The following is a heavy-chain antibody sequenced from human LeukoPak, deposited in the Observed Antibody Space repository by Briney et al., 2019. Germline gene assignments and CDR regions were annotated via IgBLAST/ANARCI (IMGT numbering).Heavy chain of an antibody. J-gene: IGHJ4*02. CDR2: IYYSGST. D-gene: IGHD5-18*01. V-gene: IGHV4-61*01. CDR3: ARRRGYSYGYHYFDY. Sequence: PSETLSLTCTVSGGSVSSGSYYWSWIRQPPGKGLEWIGYIYYSGSTNYNPSLKSRVTISVDTSKNQFSLKLNSVTAADTAVYYCARRRGYSYGYHYFDYWGQGTLVTVSP. CDR1: GGSVSSGSYY.